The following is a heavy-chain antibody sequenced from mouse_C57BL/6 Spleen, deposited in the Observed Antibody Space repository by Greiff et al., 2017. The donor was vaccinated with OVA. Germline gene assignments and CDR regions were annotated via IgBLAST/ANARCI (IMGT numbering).Heavy chain of an antibody. CDR2: ISSGSSTI. D-gene: IGHD2-1*01. CDR3: ARGVYYGSYVDY. CDR1: GFTFSDYG. V-gene: IGHV5-17*01. Sequence: VQLKESGGGLVKPGGSLKLSCAASGFTFSDYGMHWVRQAPEKGLEWVAYISSGSSTIYYADTVKGRFTISRDNAKNTLFLQMTSLRTEDTAMYYCARGVYYGSYVDYWGQGTTLTVSS. J-gene: IGHJ2*01.